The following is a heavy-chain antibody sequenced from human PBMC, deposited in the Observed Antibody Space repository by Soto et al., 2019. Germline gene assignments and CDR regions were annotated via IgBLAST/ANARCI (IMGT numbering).Heavy chain of an antibody. V-gene: IGHV1-2*04. CDR2: INPNSGGT. CDR3: ARANTIRPYHFNMDV. Sequence: QVQLVQSGPEVRKPGASLKVSCKASGYTFTAYYIHWVRQGPGRGLEWVGWINPNSGGTYYAQKFQACNTMTRDTSISTAYLELSGLTSNDTAVYYCARANTIRPYHFNMDVWGQGTTVTVSS. CDR1: GYTFTAYY. J-gene: IGHJ6*02. D-gene: IGHD3-3*01.